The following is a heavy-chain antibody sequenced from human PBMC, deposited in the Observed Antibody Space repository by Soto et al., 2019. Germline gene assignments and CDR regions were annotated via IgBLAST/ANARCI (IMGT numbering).Heavy chain of an antibody. J-gene: IGHJ6*02. Sequence: QVQLQESGPGLVKPSETLSLTCTVSGGSISSYYWSWIRQPPGKGLEWIGYIYYSVRTNYNPSLKCRVTISVDASKHEFSLKVSSVTAGDTAVYYCAMEATSVDSYYFYGMDVCGQESTVTVS. CDR1: GGSISSYY. D-gene: IGHD1-26*01. CDR3: AMEATSVDSYYFYGMDV. V-gene: IGHV4-59*01. CDR2: IYYSVRT.